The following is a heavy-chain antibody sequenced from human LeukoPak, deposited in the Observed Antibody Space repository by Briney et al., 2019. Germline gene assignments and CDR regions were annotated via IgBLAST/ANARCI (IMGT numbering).Heavy chain of an antibody. CDR3: ARDNYSSSWYGFYYYYGMDV. J-gene: IGHJ6*02. Sequence: ASVKVSCKASGYTFTGYYMHWVRQAPGQGLEWMGWINPSSGGTNYAQKFQGRVTMTRDTSISTAYMELSRLRSDDTAVYYCARDNYSSSWYGFYYYYGMDVWGQGTTVTVSS. CDR2: INPSSGGT. D-gene: IGHD6-13*01. CDR1: GYTFTGYY. V-gene: IGHV1-2*02.